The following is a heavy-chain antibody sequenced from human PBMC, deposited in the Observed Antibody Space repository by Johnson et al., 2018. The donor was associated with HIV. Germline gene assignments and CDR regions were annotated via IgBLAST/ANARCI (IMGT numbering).Heavy chain of an antibody. Sequence: QVQLVESGGGVVQPGRSLRLSCAASGFTFSSYAMHWVRQAPGKGLEWVAVISYDGSDKYYADSVKGRFTISRDNSKNTLYLQMNSRRAEDTAVYYCAGGVAVAFDIWGPGTMVTVSS. CDR3: AGGVAVAFDI. D-gene: IGHD6-19*01. J-gene: IGHJ3*02. V-gene: IGHV3-30*04. CDR1: GFTFSSYA. CDR2: ISYDGSDK.